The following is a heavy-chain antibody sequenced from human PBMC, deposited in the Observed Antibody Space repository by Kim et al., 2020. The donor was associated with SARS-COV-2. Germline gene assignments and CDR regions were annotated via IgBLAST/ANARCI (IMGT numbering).Heavy chain of an antibody. V-gene: IGHV2-5*02. CDR2: IYWDDDK. CDR1: GFSLSTSGVG. Sequence: SGPTLVKPTQTLTLTCTFSGFSLSTSGVGVGWIRQPPGKALEWLALIYWDDDKRYSPSLKSRLTITKDTSKNQVVLTMTNMDPVDTATYYCAHSTYYYGSGSYVFDYWGQGTLVTVSS. J-gene: IGHJ4*02. D-gene: IGHD3-10*01. CDR3: AHSTYYYGSGSYVFDY.